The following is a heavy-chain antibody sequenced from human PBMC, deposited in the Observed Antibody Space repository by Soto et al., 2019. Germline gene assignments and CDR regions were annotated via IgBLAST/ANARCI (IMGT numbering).Heavy chain of an antibody. D-gene: IGHD3-22*01. J-gene: IGHJ4*02. Sequence: SCKACVGAFIIYDISWVRQETGQGLEWMGGIIPIFGTANYAQKFQGRVTITADESTSTAYMELSSLRSEDTAVYYCARVRRSSGYYYGYWGQGTPVSVSS. CDR3: ARVRRSSGYYYGY. V-gene: IGHV1-69*01. CDR2: IIPIFGTA. CDR1: VGAFIIYD.